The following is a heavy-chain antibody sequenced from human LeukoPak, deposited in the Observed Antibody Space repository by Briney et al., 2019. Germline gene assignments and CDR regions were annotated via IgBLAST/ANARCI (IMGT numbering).Heavy chain of an antibody. CDR2: LSESSRSESS. CDR1: GFTFSSYA. Sequence: GGSLRLSCAASGFTFSSYAMAWVRQAPGKGLEWVSSLSESSRSESSFYAGSVKGRFTISRDNSENTLYLQMNSLTADDTAVYYCAKRAATGTFFDYWGQGTLVTVSS. V-gene: IGHV3-23*01. J-gene: IGHJ4*02. CDR3: AKRAATGTFFDY. D-gene: IGHD6-13*01.